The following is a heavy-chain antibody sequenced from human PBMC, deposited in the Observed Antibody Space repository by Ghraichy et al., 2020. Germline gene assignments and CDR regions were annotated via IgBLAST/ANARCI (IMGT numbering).Heavy chain of an antibody. Sequence: GGSLRLSCAGSGFTFSYTWMHWVRQAPGKGLEWVGRIGGKTDGGTTDYAAPVKGRFTISRDDSKNTLYLQMNSLKTEDTAMYYCTMTISGVPFWGQGTLVTVSS. J-gene: IGHJ4*02. CDR3: TMTISGVPF. V-gene: IGHV3-15*07. CDR2: IGGKTDGGTT. CDR1: GFTFSYTW. D-gene: IGHD4/OR15-4a*01.